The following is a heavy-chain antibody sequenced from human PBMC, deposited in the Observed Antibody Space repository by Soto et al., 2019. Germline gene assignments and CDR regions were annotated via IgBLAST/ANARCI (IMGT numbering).Heavy chain of an antibody. CDR1: GGSISSGGYY. CDR3: ARELREYSGYEQGGFDY. D-gene: IGHD5-12*01. CDR2: IYYSGST. J-gene: IGHJ4*02. Sequence: SETLSLTCTVSGGSISSGGYYWSWIRQHPGKGLEWIGYIYYSGSTYYNPSLKSRVTISVDTSKNQFSLKLSSVTAADTAVYYCARELREYSGYEQGGFDYWGQGTLVTVSS. V-gene: IGHV4-31*03.